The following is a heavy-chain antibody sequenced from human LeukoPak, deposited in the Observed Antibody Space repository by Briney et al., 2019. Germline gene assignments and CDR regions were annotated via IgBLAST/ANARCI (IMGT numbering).Heavy chain of an antibody. CDR2: ISYDGSIK. Sequence: GRSLRLSCAASGFTFSSYGMHWVRQAPGKGLEWVAVISYDGSIKYYADSVKGRFTISRDNSKNTLYLQMNSLRSEDTAVYYCARSSGYSYVASFDYWGQGTLVTVSS. CDR1: GFTFSSYG. V-gene: IGHV3-30*03. CDR3: ARSSGYSYVASFDY. J-gene: IGHJ4*02. D-gene: IGHD5-18*01.